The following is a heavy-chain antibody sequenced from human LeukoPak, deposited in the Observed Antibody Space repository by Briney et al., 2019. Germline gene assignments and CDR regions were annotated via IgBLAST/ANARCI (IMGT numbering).Heavy chain of an antibody. Sequence: SETLSLTCTVSGGSISSSSYYWGCIRQPPGKGLEWIGSIYYSGSTYYNPSLKSRVTISVDTSKNQFSLKLSSVTAADTAVYYCARHKVGAYYFDYWGQGTLVTVSS. CDR2: IYYSGST. CDR3: ARHKVGAYYFDY. J-gene: IGHJ4*02. V-gene: IGHV4-39*01. CDR1: GGSISSSSYY.